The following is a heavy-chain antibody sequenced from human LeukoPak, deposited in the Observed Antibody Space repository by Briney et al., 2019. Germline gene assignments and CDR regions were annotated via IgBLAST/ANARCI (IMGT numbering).Heavy chain of an antibody. CDR2: IYYSGST. D-gene: IGHD4-17*01. CDR1: GGSISSSSYY. Sequence: SETLSLTCTVSGGSISSSSYYWGWIRQPPGKGLEWIGSIYYSGSTYYNPSLKSRVTISVDTSKNQFSLKLSSVTAADTAVYYCARTYGDYRYYYYYMDVWGKGTTVTVSS. V-gene: IGHV4-39*07. CDR3: ARTYGDYRYYYYYMDV. J-gene: IGHJ6*03.